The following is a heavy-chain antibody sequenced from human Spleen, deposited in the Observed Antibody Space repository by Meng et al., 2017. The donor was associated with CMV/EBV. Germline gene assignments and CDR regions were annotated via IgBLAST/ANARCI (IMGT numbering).Heavy chain of an antibody. CDR3: ARDTAVEEWELPGPFDY. Sequence: FTVSGYAMHWGRQAPGKAVVWVSSINSDGRSTSYADSVKGRFTIARDNAKNTLYLQMNSLRAEDTAVYYCARDTAVEEWELPGPFDYWGQGTLVTVSS. J-gene: IGHJ4*02. CDR2: INSDGRST. D-gene: IGHD1-26*01. CDR1: FTVSGYA. V-gene: IGHV3-74*01.